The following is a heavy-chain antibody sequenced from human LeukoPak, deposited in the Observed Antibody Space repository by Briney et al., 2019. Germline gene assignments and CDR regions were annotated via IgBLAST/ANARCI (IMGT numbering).Heavy chain of an antibody. V-gene: IGHV3-30*02. Sequence: PGGSLRLSCAASGFTFSSYGMHWVRQAPGKGLEWVAFIRYDGSNKYYADSVKGRLTISRDNSKNTLYLQMNSLRAEDTAVYYCAKDNDVAVAGGFDYWGQGTLVTVSS. J-gene: IGHJ4*02. CDR3: AKDNDVAVAGGFDY. CDR1: GFTFSSYG. D-gene: IGHD6-19*01. CDR2: IRYDGSNK.